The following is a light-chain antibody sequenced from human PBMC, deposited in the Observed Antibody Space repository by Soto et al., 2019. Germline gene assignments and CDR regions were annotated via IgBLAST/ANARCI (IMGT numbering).Light chain of an antibody. J-gene: IGKJ5*01. CDR1: QSVKSN. V-gene: IGKV3-15*01. CDR2: GAS. Sequence: EIVMTQSPATLSVSPGERVTLSCRASQSVKSNLAWYQQKPGQAPRLLTYGASTRATGIPARFSGSGSGTEYTLTISSLQSEDFADYYCQQYDDWITFGQGKQLEIK. CDR3: QQYDDWIT.